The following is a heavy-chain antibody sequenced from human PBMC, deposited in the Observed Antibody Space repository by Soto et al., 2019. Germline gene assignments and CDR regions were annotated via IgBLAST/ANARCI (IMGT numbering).Heavy chain of an antibody. CDR2: TNSDGTDS. CDR1: GVDFEYYA. CDR3: AKSLYYYDSSPLDH. D-gene: IGHD3-22*01. Sequence: PGGSLRLSCAAAGVDFEYYAMHWVRQVPGKGLEWVSLTNSDGTDSYYVDSVKGRFTISRDNAKTTLYLQMDRLRPEDTALYFCAKSLYYYDSSPLDHWGQGTLVTVSS. J-gene: IGHJ4*02. V-gene: IGHV3-43D*04.